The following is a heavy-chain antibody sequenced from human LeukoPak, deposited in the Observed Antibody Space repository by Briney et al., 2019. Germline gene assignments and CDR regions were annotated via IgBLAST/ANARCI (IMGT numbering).Heavy chain of an antibody. CDR2: IYHSGST. CDR3: VIIGGTTAGY. V-gene: IGHV4-38-2*02. Sequence: PSETLSLTCTVTGYSITSGYYWGWIRQPPGKGLEWIGSIYHSGSTYYNPSLKSRVTISVDMSKNQFSLKLRSVTAADTAVYYCVIIGGTTAGYWGQGTLVTVSS. J-gene: IGHJ4*02. D-gene: IGHD4-17*01. CDR1: GYSITSGYY.